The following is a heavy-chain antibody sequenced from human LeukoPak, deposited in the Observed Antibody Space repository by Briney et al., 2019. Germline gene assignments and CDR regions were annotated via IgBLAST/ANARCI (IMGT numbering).Heavy chain of an antibody. Sequence: GGSLRLSCAASGFTFSSYGMHWVRQAPGKGLEWVAFIRYDGSNKYYADSVKGRFTISRDNAKNTLYLQMNSLRAEDTAVYYCARETRRRGWGLGYGSGSTSYYYYYMDVWGKGTTVTVSS. CDR1: GFTFSSYG. D-gene: IGHD3-10*01. V-gene: IGHV3-30*02. CDR2: IRYDGSNK. CDR3: ARETRRRGWGLGYGSGSTSYYYYYMDV. J-gene: IGHJ6*03.